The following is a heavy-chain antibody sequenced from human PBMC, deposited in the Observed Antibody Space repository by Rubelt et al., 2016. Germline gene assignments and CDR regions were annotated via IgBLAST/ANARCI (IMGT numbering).Heavy chain of an antibody. CDR2: IYSSGST. Sequence: QLQLQESGPGLVKPSETLSLTCTVSGGSISSSSYYWGWIRQPPGKGLEWIGSIYSSGSTYFNPSLKSRGTMSVDTSKNQFSLKVRSVTAADTAVYYCAREVPVDGTAFDPWGQGTLVTVSS. D-gene: IGHD6-19*01. CDR3: AREVPVDGTAFDP. CDR1: GGSISSSSYY. V-gene: IGHV4-39*07. J-gene: IGHJ5*02.